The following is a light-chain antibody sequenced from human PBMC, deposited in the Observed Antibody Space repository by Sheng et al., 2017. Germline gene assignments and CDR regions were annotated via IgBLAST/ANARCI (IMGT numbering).Light chain of an antibody. V-gene: IGLV2-14*01. Sequence: QTASVSGSPGQSISISCTGTSSDVGYYNFVSWYQQHPGKAPKLMIYAVSNRPSGVSDRFSGSKSGNTASLTISGLQAEDEADYYCSSFSTNRIPVFGGGTKLTVL. CDR2: AVS. J-gene: IGLJ3*02. CDR3: SSFSTNRIPV. CDR1: SSDVGYYNF.